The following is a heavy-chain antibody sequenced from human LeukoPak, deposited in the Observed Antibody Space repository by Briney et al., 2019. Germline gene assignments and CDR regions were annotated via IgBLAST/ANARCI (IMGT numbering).Heavy chain of an antibody. CDR1: GFTFSSYG. J-gene: IGHJ3*02. CDR2: IWYDGSNK. D-gene: IGHD5/OR15-5a*01. V-gene: IGHV3-33*01. Sequence: GGSLRLSCAASGFTFSSYGMHWVRQAPGKGLEWVAVIWYDGSNKYYADSVKGRFTISRDNAKNSLYLQMNSLRAEDTAVYCCARLQVYAVPPLEAFDIWGQGTMVTVSS. CDR3: ARLQVYAVPPLEAFDI.